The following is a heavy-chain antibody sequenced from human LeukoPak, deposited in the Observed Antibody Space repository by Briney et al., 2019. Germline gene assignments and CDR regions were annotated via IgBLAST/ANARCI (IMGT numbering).Heavy chain of an antibody. Sequence: PSETLSLTCTVSGGSISSYYWSWIRQPAGKGLEWIGRIYTSGSTNYSPSLKSRVTMSVDTSKNQFSLKLSSVTAADTAVYYCACTKYYYDSSGYYTIDYWGQGTLVTVSS. CDR2: IYTSGST. J-gene: IGHJ4*02. CDR1: GGSISSYY. D-gene: IGHD3-22*01. V-gene: IGHV4-4*07. CDR3: ACTKYYYDSSGYYTIDY.